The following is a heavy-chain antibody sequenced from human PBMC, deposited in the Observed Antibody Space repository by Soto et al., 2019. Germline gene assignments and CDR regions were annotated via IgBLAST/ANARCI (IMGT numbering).Heavy chain of an antibody. V-gene: IGHV5-51*01. CDR3: ARQRYCSGGSCYQNWFDP. CDR1: GYSFTSYW. D-gene: IGHD2-15*01. Sequence: PGESLKISCKGSGYSFTSYWIGWVRQMPGKGLEWMGIIDPGDSDTRYSPSFQGQVTISADKSISTAYLQWSSLKASDTAMYYCARQRYCSGGSCYQNWFDPWGQGTLVTVSS. CDR2: IDPGDSDT. J-gene: IGHJ5*02.